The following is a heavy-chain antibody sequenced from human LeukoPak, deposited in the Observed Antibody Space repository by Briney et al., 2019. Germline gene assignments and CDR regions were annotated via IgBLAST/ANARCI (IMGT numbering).Heavy chain of an antibody. V-gene: IGHV1-2*02. J-gene: IGHJ5*02. CDR2: TNPNSGGT. CDR3: ARERRVVVVPAAIRSFWFDP. Sequence: RASVKVSCKASGYTFTGYYMHWVRQAPGQGLEWMGWTNPNSGGTNYAQKFQGRVTMTRDTSISTAYMELSRLRSDDTAVYYCARERRVVVVPAAIRSFWFDPWGQGTLVTVSS. D-gene: IGHD2-2*01. CDR1: GYTFTGYY.